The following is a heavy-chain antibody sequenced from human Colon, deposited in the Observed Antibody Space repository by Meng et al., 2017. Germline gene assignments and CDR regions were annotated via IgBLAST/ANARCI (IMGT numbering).Heavy chain of an antibody. V-gene: IGHV3-30*04. CDR3: VREGSCGSERFSGYFDY. CDR2: TSYDGSRK. D-gene: IGHD3-10*01. J-gene: IGHJ4*01. CDR1: GFNFSAYI. Sequence: GESLKISCTASGFNFSAYITHWVRQAPGKGLQWVAVTSYDGSRKYYADSVKGRFTISRDNSKNTLYLQMNSLRAVDTAIYYCVREGSCGSERFSGYFDYWGQGTLVTVSS.